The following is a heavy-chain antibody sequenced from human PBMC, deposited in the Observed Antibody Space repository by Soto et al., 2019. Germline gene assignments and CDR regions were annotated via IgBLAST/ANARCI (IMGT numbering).Heavy chain of an antibody. D-gene: IGHD3-10*01. Sequence: GGSLRLSCVASGFTFNNAWMTWVRQAPGKGLEWVGRIKSKTDGGTTDYAAPVKGRFTLSLDTSKNQVSLSLNSVTVADTAVYYCASVGELPVWFDPWGRGTLVTVSS. CDR1: GFTFNNAW. J-gene: IGHJ5*02. CDR3: ASVGELPVWFDP. V-gene: IGHV3-15*05. CDR2: IKSKTDGGTT.